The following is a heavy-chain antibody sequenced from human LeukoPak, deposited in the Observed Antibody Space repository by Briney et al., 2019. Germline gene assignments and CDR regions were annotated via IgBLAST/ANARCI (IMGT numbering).Heavy chain of an antibody. D-gene: IGHD6-19*01. CDR2: INPSGGST. CDR3: TRRPVAGGWFDP. V-gene: IGHV1-46*01. Sequence: AASVKVSCKASGYTFTSYYMHWVRQAPGQGLEWMGIINPSGGSTSYAQKFQGRVTMTRDTSTSTVYMELSSLRSEDTAVYYCTRRPVAGGWFDPWGQGTLVTVSS. CDR1: GYTFTSYY. J-gene: IGHJ5*02.